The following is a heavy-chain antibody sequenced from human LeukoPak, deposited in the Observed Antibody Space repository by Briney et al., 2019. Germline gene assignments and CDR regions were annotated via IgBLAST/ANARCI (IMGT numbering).Heavy chain of an antibody. Sequence: GGSLRLSCAASGFTFSSYGMHWVRQAPGKGLEWVAVISYDGSDKYYADSVKGRFTISRDNSKNTLYLQMNSLRAEDTAVYYCARFSITIVRAFDSWGQGTLVTVSS. CDR2: ISYDGSDK. V-gene: IGHV3-30*03. J-gene: IGHJ5*01. D-gene: IGHD3-10*01. CDR3: ARFSITIVRAFDS. CDR1: GFTFSSYG.